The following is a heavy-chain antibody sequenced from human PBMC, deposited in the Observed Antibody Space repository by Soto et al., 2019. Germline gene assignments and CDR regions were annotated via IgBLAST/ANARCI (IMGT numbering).Heavy chain of an antibody. Sequence: GSSVKVSCKASGYTFTSYVISWVRQAPGQGLEWMGWISAYNGHTNYAQKLQGRVTMTTDTSTSTAYMELRSLRSDDTAVYYCARDQYSSSPECAFDIWGQGTMVTVSS. CDR3: ARDQYSSSPECAFDI. CDR1: GYTFTSYV. D-gene: IGHD6-13*01. V-gene: IGHV1-18*01. CDR2: ISAYNGHT. J-gene: IGHJ3*02.